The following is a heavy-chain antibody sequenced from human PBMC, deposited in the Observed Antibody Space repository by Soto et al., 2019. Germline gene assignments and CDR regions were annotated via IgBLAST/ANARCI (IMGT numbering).Heavy chain of an antibody. J-gene: IGHJ4*02. CDR3: ARTDTPRYCSSTSCYFRRSSSWHAHIEY. V-gene: IGHV3-21*01. CDR2: ISSSSSYI. D-gene: IGHD2-2*01. CDR1: VFTFSSYS. Sequence: VGSLRLSCASSVFTFSSYSMNCVRHSPGKGLEWVSSISSSSSYIYYADSVKGRFTISRDNAKNSLYLQMNSLRAEDTAVYYCARTDTPRYCSSTSCYFRRSSSWHAHIEYLGQGTLVTVSS.